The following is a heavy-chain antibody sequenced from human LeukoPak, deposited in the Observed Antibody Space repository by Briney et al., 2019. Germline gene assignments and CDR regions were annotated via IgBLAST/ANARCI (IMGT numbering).Heavy chain of an antibody. V-gene: IGHV4-61*01. Sequence: SETLSLTCTVSGGSVNSGSYYWSWIRQPSGKGLEWIGYIYYSGSTNYNPSLKSRVTISVDTSKNQFSLKLSSVTAADTAVYYCASIYCSSTSCHNWFDPWGQGTLVTVSS. CDR1: GGSVNSGSYY. CDR2: IYYSGST. CDR3: ASIYCSSTSCHNWFDP. D-gene: IGHD2-2*01. J-gene: IGHJ5*02.